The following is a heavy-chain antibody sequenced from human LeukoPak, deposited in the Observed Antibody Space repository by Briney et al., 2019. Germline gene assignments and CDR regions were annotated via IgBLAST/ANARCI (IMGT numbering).Heavy chain of an antibody. D-gene: IGHD3-22*01. CDR1: GFTFSYYG. Sequence: GGSLRLSCAASGFTFSYYGIHWVRQAPGKGLEWVSAISGSSSSTYYADSVKGRFTISRDNSKNTLYLQMNSLRAEDTAVYYCAKVRMITMIAYDAFDIWGQGTMVTVSS. CDR3: AKVRMITMIAYDAFDI. J-gene: IGHJ3*02. V-gene: IGHV3-23*01. CDR2: ISGSSSST.